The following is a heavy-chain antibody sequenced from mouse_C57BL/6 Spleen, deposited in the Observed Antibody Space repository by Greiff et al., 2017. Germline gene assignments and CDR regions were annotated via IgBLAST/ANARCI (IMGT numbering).Heavy chain of an antibody. V-gene: IGHV1-64*01. J-gene: IGHJ3*01. CDR2: IHPNSGRT. Sequence: QVQLQQPGAELVKPGASVKLSCKASGYTLTSYWMHWVKQRPGQGLEWIGMIHPNSGRTNYNEKLKSKTTLTVDKSSSTAYMQLSSLTSEDSAVYYCAQEVYYYGSSAFAYWGQGTLVTVSA. CDR3: AQEVYYYGSSAFAY. D-gene: IGHD1-1*01. CDR1: GYTLTSYW.